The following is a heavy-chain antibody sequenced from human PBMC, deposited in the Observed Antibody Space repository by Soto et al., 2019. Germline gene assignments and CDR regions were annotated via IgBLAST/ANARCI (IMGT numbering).Heavy chain of an antibody. CDR3: ARFVRSCSGTTCYTRADV. Sequence: LSLTCTVSGGSVSSDTHYWSWIRQPPGKRLEWIGFIYSSGSTNYNPSLKSRVTMSVDTSKNQFSLKRRSVIVADTAVYHCARFVRSCSGTTCYTRADVWGQGTTVTVSS. D-gene: IGHD2-2*02. CDR2: IYSSGST. V-gene: IGHV4-61*01. CDR1: GGSVSSDTHY. J-gene: IGHJ6*02.